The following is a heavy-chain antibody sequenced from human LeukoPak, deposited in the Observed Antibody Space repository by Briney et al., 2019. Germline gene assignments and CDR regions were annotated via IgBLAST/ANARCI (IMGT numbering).Heavy chain of an antibody. D-gene: IGHD6-13*01. CDR1: GYTFTSYY. CDR2: INPSGGST. V-gene: IGHV1-46*01. J-gene: IGHJ6*03. CDR3: ARYSSSWYYYYYYMDV. Sequence: GASVKVSCKASGYTFTSYYMHWVRQAPGQGLEWMGIINPSGGSTSYAQKFQGRVTMTRDTSTSTVYMELSSLRSEDTAVYYCARYSSSWYYYYYYMDVWGKGTTVTVSS.